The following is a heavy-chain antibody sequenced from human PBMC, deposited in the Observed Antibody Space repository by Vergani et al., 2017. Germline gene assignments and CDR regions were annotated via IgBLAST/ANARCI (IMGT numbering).Heavy chain of an antibody. Sequence: VQLVESGGGVVQPGGSLRLSCAASGFTFSSYWMSWVRQAPGKGLEWVANIKQDGSEKYYVDSVKGRFTISRDNAKNSLYLQMNSLRAEDTAVYYCARNDYGDYPFYFDYGGQGTLVTVSS. D-gene: IGHD4-17*01. CDR3: ARNDYGDYPFYFDY. V-gene: IGHV3-7*01. J-gene: IGHJ4*02. CDR1: GFTFSSYW. CDR2: IKQDGSEK.